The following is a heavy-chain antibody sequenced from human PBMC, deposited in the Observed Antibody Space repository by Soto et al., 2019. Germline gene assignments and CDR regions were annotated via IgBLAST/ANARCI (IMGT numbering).Heavy chain of an antibody. J-gene: IGHJ5*02. D-gene: IGHD2-15*01. CDR3: ARDGCSGSNCLNWFDP. V-gene: IGHV3-48*01. CDR2: ISSSSTTK. Sequence: EVQLVESGGGLVQPGGSLRLSCAASGFTFSRYSMNWFRQAPGKGLEWVSYISSSSTTKYYADSVKGRFTISRDNAKNSLYLQMNSLRAEDTAVYYCARDGCSGSNCLNWFDPWGQGTLVTVSS. CDR1: GFTFSRYS.